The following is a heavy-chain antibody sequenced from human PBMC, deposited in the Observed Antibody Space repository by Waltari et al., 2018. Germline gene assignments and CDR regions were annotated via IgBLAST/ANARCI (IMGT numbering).Heavy chain of an antibody. J-gene: IGHJ2*01. CDR1: GFTVNNNY. CDR3: ARHCGGDCLHWYFDL. CDR2: IYSRGAT. Sequence: ELQLVESGGGLVQPGGSLRLSCAASGFTVNNNYMGWVRQAPGKGLEWVSIIYSRGATYYAESVKGRFTISRDKSNTLYLQMRSLRTEDTAVYYCARHCGGDCLHWYFDLWGRGTLVTVSS. D-gene: IGHD2-21*01. V-gene: IGHV3-66*02.